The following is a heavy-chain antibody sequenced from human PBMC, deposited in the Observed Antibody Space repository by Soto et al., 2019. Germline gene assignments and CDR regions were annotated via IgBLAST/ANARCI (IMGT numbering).Heavy chain of an antibody. CDR3: VREGLGDDEYYNGMGV. CDR1: GFTFSSYS. CDR2: ISSSSSTI. J-gene: IGHJ6*02. D-gene: IGHD2-21*01. Sequence: PGGSLRLSCAASGFTFSSYSMNWVRQAPGKGLEWVSYISSSSSTIYYADSVKGRFTISRDNAKNSLYLQMNSLRDEDTAVYYCVREGLGDDEYYNGMGVGGQGTKGSLSS. V-gene: IGHV3-48*02.